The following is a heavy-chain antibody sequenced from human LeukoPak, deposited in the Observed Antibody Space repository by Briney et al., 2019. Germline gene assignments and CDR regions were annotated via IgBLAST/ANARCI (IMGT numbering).Heavy chain of an antibody. CDR1: GISLSPTGVG. J-gene: IGHJ3*02. CDR2: IFWNDDK. Sequence: KPTLSLTLTSTFSGISLSPTGVGVVGIRQPPCKALEWLALIFWNDDKSYSPSLKSRLTITKDTSKNQVVLTMTNVDPVDTATYYCAHRPGYGSETTNAFDMWGQGTTVTVSS. D-gene: IGHD3-10*01. V-gene: IGHV2-5*01. CDR3: AHRPGYGSETTNAFDM.